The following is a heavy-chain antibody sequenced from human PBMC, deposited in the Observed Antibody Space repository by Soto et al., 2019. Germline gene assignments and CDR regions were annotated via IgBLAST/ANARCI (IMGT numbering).Heavy chain of an antibody. Sequence: EVQLVESGGDLVQPGGSLRLSCAASGFTLSDHYVDWVRQAPGKGLERVGRSANKSNSYTTQYAAAVKGRFTISRSDSENSLYLQMNSLRTEDTALYYCTRDFGGVWGQGTTVTVSS. CDR1: GFTLSDHY. J-gene: IGHJ6*02. V-gene: IGHV3-72*01. CDR2: SANKSNSYTT. D-gene: IGHD3-10*01. CDR3: TRDFGGV.